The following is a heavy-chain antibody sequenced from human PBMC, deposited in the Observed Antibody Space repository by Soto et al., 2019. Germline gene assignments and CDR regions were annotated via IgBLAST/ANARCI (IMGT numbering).Heavy chain of an antibody. V-gene: IGHV5-51*01. Sequence: GESLKISCQGSGYYFSDYWIGWVRQMPGRGLEWMGIIHPRDSDTKYSPSFQGHVTFSVDTSISTAFLQWNSLKASDSAIYYCARQHYDFWSGSDIGSSYFDFWGRGTQVTVSS. D-gene: IGHD3-3*01. CDR2: IHPRDSDT. J-gene: IGHJ2*01. CDR3: ARQHYDFWSGSDIGSSYFDF. CDR1: GYYFSDYW.